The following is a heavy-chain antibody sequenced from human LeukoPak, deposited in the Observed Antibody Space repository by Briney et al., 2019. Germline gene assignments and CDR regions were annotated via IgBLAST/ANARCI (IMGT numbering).Heavy chain of an antibody. CDR2: ISGSGSNT. V-gene: IGHV3-23*01. CDR3: AKNGEPHYYMDV. Sequence: GGSLRLSCAASGFTFTTYGMNWVRQAPGKGLEWVSGISGSGSNTYYADSVKGRLTTSRDSSKNTLYLQMNSLRAEDTAVYYCAKNGEPHYYMDVWGKGTTVTVSS. J-gene: IGHJ6*03. CDR1: GFTFTTYG. D-gene: IGHD1-14*01.